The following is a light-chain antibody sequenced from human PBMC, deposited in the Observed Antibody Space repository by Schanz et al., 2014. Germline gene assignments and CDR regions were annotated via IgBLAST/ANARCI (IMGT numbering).Light chain of an antibody. CDR3: QQSYDTPYT. CDR2: AAS. CDR1: QSVSSY. Sequence: DIQMTQSPSSLSASVGARLTITCRASQSVSSYLNWYQQKPGKAPNLLIYAASTLQSGVPSRFSGSGSGTDFSLTISSLQPEDFTTYYCQQSYDTPYTFGQGTKLEIK. J-gene: IGKJ2*01. V-gene: IGKV1-39*01.